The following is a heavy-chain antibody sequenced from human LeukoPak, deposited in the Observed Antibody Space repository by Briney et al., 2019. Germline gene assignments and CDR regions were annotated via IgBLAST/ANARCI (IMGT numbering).Heavy chain of an antibody. CDR3: ARDPYYHMDV. CDR2: IYTGGRT. Sequence: GGSLRLSCAASGFNVSGNYMNWVRQSPGKGLEWVSVIYTGGRTYYSDSVKGRFTISRDISKNILYLQMNSLRVEDTAIYFCARDPYYHMDVWGQGTTVTVSS. V-gene: IGHV3-53*01. J-gene: IGHJ6*03. CDR1: GFNVSGNY.